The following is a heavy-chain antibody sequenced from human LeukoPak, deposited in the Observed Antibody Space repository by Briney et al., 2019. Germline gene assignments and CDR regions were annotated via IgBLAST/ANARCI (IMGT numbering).Heavy chain of an antibody. Sequence: SETLSLTCTVSVGSISSSSYYWGWIRQPPGKGLEWIGRIYYSGSTYYNPSLKSRVTISVDTSKNQFSLKLSSVTAADTAVYYCARLYSIGWYYFDYWGQGTLVTVSS. CDR3: ARLYSIGWYYFDY. CDR2: IYYSGST. J-gene: IGHJ4*02. V-gene: IGHV4-39*01. CDR1: VGSISSSSYY. D-gene: IGHD6-19*01.